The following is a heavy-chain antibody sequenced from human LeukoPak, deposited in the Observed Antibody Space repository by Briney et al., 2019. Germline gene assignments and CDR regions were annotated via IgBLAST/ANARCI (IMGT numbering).Heavy chain of an antibody. CDR1: GYTFTSYG. CDR3: ARDNGYSYGGVNDY. D-gene: IGHD5-18*01. Sequence: ASVKVSCTASGYTFTSYGISWVRQAPGQGLEWMGGIIPIFGTANYAQKFQGRVTITADESTSTAYMELRSLRSDDTAVYYCARDNGYSYGGVNDYWGQGTLVTVSS. CDR2: IIPIFGTA. J-gene: IGHJ4*02. V-gene: IGHV1-69*13.